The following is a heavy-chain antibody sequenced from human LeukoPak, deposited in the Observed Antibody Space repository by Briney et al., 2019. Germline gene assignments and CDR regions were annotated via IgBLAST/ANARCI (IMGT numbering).Heavy chain of an antibody. CDR2: INPSGGST. Sequence: ASVKVSCKASGYTFTSHYIHWVRQAPGQGLEWMGIINPSGGSTSYAQKFQGRVTMTRDMSTSTVYMELSSLRSEDTAVYYCARGRGELLWFGEYLYFDYWGQGTLVTVSS. CDR1: GYTFTSHY. V-gene: IGHV1-46*01. J-gene: IGHJ4*02. CDR3: ARGRGELLWFGEYLYFDY. D-gene: IGHD3-10*01.